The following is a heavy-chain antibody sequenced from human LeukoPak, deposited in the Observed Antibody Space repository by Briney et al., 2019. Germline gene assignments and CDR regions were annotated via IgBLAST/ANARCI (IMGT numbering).Heavy chain of an antibody. CDR3: ARGSEWLGGFYDY. CDR2: IYYSGST. J-gene: IGHJ4*02. V-gene: IGHV4-59*01. CDR1: GGSISSYY. Sequence: SETLSLTCTVSGGSISSYYWSWIRQPPGKGLEWIGYIYYSGSTNYNPSLKSRVTISVDTSKNQFSLKLSSVTAADTAVYYCARGSEWLGGFYDYWGQGTLVTVSS. D-gene: IGHD6-19*01.